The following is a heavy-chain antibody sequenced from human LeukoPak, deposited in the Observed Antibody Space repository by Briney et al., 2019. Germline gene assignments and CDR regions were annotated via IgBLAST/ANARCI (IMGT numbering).Heavy chain of an antibody. D-gene: IGHD6-19*01. CDR2: ISTFSSAI. V-gene: IGHV3-11*01. J-gene: IGHJ4*01. CDR3: AKGIYSSGWSYFDY. Sequence: GGSLRLSCAASGFTFTDYYMTWIRQAPGKGLEWVSYISTFSSAIYYADSVKGRFTISRDNSKNTLYLQMNSLRAEDTAVYYCAKGIYSSGWSYFDYWGHGTLVTVSS. CDR1: GFTFTDYY.